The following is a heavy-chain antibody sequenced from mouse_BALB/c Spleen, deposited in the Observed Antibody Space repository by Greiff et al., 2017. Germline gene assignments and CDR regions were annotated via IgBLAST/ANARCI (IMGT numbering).Heavy chain of an antibody. V-gene: IGHV2-6-2*01. D-gene: IGHD2-3*01. J-gene: IGHJ1*01. CDR3: ARHGDDGYWYFDV. CDR1: GFSLTSYG. Sequence: QVQLQQSGPDLVAPSQSLSITCTVSGFSLTSYGVHWVRQPPGKGLEWLVVIWSDGSTTYNSALKSRLSISKDNSKSQVFLKMNSLQTDDTAMYYCARHGDDGYWYFDVWGAGTTVTVSS. CDR2: IWSDGST.